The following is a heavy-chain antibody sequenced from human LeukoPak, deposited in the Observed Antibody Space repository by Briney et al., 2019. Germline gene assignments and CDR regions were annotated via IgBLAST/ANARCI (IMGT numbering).Heavy chain of an antibody. CDR2: INAGNENT. CDR1: GYTCTNYA. D-gene: IGHD2-21*02. CDR3: ARGWRGCACYGDHLDP. Sequence: ASVKVSCKASGYTCTNYAMHWVCQAPGQRLEWMGWINAGNENTKYSQEFQRRVTLTRNTSVSIAYMELSSLRYDDMAVYFCARGWRGCACYGDHLDPWGQGTLVTVSS. J-gene: IGHJ5*02. V-gene: IGHV1-3*03.